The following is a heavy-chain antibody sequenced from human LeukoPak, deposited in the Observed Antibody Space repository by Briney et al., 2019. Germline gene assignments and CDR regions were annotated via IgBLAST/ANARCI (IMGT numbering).Heavy chain of an antibody. D-gene: IGHD5-24*01. CDR1: GGSFSGYY. CDR2: INHSGST. CDR3: ARGPSDGYNSSFDY. J-gene: IGHJ4*02. V-gene: IGHV4-34*01. Sequence: SETLSHTCAVYGGSFSGYYWSWIRQPPGKGLEWIGEINHSGSTNYNPSLKSRVTISVDTSKNQFSLKLSSVTAADTAVYYCARGPSDGYNSSFDYWGQGTLVTVSS.